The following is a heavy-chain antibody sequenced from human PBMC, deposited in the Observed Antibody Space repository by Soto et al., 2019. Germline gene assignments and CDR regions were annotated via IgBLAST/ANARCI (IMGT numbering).Heavy chain of an antibody. D-gene: IGHD1-26*01. V-gene: IGHV3-7*01. CDR2: INQDGSDK. Sequence: EVQLVESGGGLVQPGGSLRLSCAASGFTFSTYWMSWVRQAPGKGLEWVANINQDGSDKYYVDSVKGRFTISRDNAKNSLYLQMNSRRAEDTAVYYCARAQYGIFDYWGQGTLVTVSS. CDR3: ARAQYGIFDY. J-gene: IGHJ4*02. CDR1: GFTFSTYW.